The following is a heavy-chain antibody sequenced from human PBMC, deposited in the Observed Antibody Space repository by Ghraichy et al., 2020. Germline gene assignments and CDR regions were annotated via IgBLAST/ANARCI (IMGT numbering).Heavy chain of an antibody. CDR1: GYSFTSYW. CDR3: ARHSPYSGSFPQGFDY. Sequence: GESLNISCKGSGYSFTSYWIGWVRQMPGKGLEWMGIIYPGDSDTRYSPSFQGQVTISADKSISTAYLQWSSLKASDTAMYYCARHSPYSGSFPQGFDYWGQGTLVTVSS. CDR2: IYPGDSDT. D-gene: IGHD1-26*01. V-gene: IGHV5-51*01. J-gene: IGHJ4*02.